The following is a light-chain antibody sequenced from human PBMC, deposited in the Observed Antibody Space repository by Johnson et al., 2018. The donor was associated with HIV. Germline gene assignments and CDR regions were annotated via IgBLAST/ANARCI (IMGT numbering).Light chain of an antibody. J-gene: IGLJ1*01. Sequence: QPVLTQPPSVSAAPGQMVSISCSGSSSNIGKNYVSWYQQFPGTAPKLLIHENKKRPSGIPDRFSGSKSGTSATLGITGLQTGDEADYYCGTWDSSLSASYVFGTGTKVTVL. V-gene: IGLV1-51*02. CDR2: ENK. CDR3: GTWDSSLSASYV. CDR1: SSNIGKNY.